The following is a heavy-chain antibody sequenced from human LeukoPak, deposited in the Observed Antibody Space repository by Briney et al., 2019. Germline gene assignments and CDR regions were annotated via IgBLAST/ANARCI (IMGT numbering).Heavy chain of an antibody. CDR2: IYHSGST. V-gene: IGHV4-4*02. CDR3: ARPYGSGSYQVGDY. Sequence: SGTLSLTCAVSGGSISSSNWWSWVRQPPGEGLGWIGEIYHSGSTNYNPSLKSRVTISVDKSKNQFSLKLSSVTAADTAVYYCARPYGSGSYQVGDYWGQGTLVTVSS. D-gene: IGHD3-10*01. J-gene: IGHJ4*02. CDR1: GGSISSSNW.